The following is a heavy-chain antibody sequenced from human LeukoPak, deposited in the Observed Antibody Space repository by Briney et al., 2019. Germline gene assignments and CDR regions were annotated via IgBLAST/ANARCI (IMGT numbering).Heavy chain of an antibody. J-gene: IGHJ6*03. CDR3: ARGGYSSGLDPFYYTYMDV. D-gene: IGHD6-19*01. V-gene: IGHV3-48*03. Sequence: GGSLRLSCTVSGFTFSDYEMNWVRQAPGKGLECVAYIGSSGTTTSNADSVRGAFTISRDKVKNSLSLQMNTLRVQDTGIYYSARGGYSSGLDPFYYTYMDVWGKGTTVIVSS. CDR2: IGSSGTTT. CDR1: GFTFSDYE.